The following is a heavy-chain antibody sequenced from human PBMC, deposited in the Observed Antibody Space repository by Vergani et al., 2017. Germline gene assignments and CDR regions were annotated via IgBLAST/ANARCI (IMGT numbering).Heavy chain of an antibody. CDR3: ARQSRDVFGTNGVCPRGY. CDR2: ISRSSSTI. D-gene: IGHD2-8*01. V-gene: IGHV3-48*01. Sequence: EVQLVESGGGLVQPGGSLRLSCAASGSTFSSYAMNWVRQAPGKGLEWVSYISRSSSTIYYADSVKGRFTISRDNAKNSLHLQMNNLRAEDTAVYYCARQSRDVFGTNGVCPRGYWGQGALVTVSA. J-gene: IGHJ4*02. CDR1: GSTFSSYA.